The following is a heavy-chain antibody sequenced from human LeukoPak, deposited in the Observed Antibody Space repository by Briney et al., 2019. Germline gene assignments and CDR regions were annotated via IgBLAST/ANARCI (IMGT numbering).Heavy chain of an antibody. CDR2: ISGSGGST. J-gene: IGHJ4*02. D-gene: IGHD4-17*01. CDR1: GFTFSSYA. CDR3: AKADGYGDYYEGSAFDY. Sequence: GGSLRLSCAASGFTFSSYAMSWVRQAPGKGLEWVSAISGSGGSTYYADSVKGRFTISRDNSKNTLYLQMNSLRAEDTAVYYCAKADGYGDYYEGSAFDYWGQGTLVTVSS. V-gene: IGHV3-23*01.